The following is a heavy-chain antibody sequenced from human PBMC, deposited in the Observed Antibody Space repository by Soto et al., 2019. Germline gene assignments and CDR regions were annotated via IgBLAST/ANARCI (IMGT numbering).Heavy chain of an antibody. CDR3: ARHRGYSYESGYFDY. Sequence: SETLSLTCTVSGGSISSSSYYWGWIRQPPGKGLEWIGSIYYSGSTYYNPSLKSRVTISVDTSKNQFSLKLSSVTAADTAVYYCARHRGYSYESGYFDYWGQGTLVTVSS. CDR1: GGSISSSSYY. V-gene: IGHV4-39*01. CDR2: IYYSGST. J-gene: IGHJ4*02. D-gene: IGHD5-18*01.